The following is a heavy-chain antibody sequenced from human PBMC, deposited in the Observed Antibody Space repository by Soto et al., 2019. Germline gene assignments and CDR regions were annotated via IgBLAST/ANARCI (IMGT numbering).Heavy chain of an antibody. CDR2: IYSGGSK. V-gene: IGHV3-53*05. CDR3: ARDPGKTGDDAFDI. D-gene: IGHD7-27*01. Sequence: GGSLRLSCAASGFTVSSNYMSWVRQAPGKGLEWVSVIYSGGSKYDADSVKGRFTISRDNSKNTLYLQMNSLRAEDTAVYYCARDPGKTGDDAFDIWGQGTMVTVSS. J-gene: IGHJ3*02. CDR1: GFTVSSNY.